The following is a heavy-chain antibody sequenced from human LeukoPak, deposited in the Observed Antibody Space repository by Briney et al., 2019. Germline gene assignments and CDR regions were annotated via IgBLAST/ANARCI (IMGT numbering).Heavy chain of an antibody. CDR1: GFVFSSYA. J-gene: IGHJ4*02. Sequence: GGSVRLSCAASGFVFSSYAIHWVRQAPGKGLEWVAFIRYDGSNKYYADSVKGRFTISRDNPKNTLSLQMNSLRAEDTAVYYCARVLSSAYYAPFDYWGQGTLVTVSS. V-gene: IGHV3-30*02. CDR2: IRYDGSNK. CDR3: ARVLSSAYYAPFDY. D-gene: IGHD3-22*01.